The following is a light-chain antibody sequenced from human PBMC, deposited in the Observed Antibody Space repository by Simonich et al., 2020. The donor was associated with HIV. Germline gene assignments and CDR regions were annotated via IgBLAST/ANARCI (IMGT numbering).Light chain of an antibody. Sequence: DIVMNQSPDSLAVSLGERATINCKSSRSVLYSSNNKNYLALYQQNPGQPPKLLIYWASTRESGVPDRFSASGSGTDFTLTISSLQAEDVAFYYCQQYYTTPWTFGQGTKVEI. CDR3: QQYYTTPWT. J-gene: IGKJ1*01. CDR1: RSVLYSSNNKNY. V-gene: IGKV4-1*01. CDR2: WAS.